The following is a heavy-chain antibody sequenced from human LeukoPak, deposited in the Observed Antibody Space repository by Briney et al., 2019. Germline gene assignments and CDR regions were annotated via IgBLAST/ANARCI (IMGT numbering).Heavy chain of an antibody. J-gene: IGHJ6*04. V-gene: IGHV1-46*01. Sequence: ASVKVSCKASGYTFTSYYMHRVRQAPGQGLEWMGIINPSGGGTSYAQKFQGRVTMTRDTSTSTVYMELSSLRSEDTAVYYCARDRSAAPTYYYYGMDVWGKGTTVTVSS. D-gene: IGHD2-15*01. CDR1: GYTFTSYY. CDR2: INPSGGGT. CDR3: ARDRSAAPTYYYYGMDV.